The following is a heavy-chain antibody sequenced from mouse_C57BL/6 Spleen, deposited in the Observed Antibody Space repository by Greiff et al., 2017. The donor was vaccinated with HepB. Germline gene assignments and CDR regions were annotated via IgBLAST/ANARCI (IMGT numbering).Heavy chain of an antibody. J-gene: IGHJ4*01. CDR2: INPNNGGT. CDR3: ARVGYDANYYAMDY. V-gene: IGHV1-26*01. D-gene: IGHD2-2*01. CDR1: GYTFTDYY. Sequence: EVQLQQSGPELVKPGASVKISCKASGYTFTDYYMNWVKQSHGKSLEWIGDINPNNGGTSYNQKFKGKATLTVDKSSSTAYMELRSLTSEDSAVYYCARVGYDANYYAMDYWGQGTSVTVSS.